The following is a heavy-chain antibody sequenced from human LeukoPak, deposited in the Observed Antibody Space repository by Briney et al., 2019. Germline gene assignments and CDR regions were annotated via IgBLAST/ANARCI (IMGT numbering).Heavy chain of an antibody. CDR1: GGTFSFYA. V-gene: IGHV1-69*04. CDR2: IIPFLGEV. J-gene: IGHJ5*02. D-gene: IGHD5-12*01. Sequence: GASVKVSCKASGGTFSFYAINWVRQAPGQGLQWMGRIIPFLGEVNYAQNFQGRVSFTADKSTATMYMEMKSLRLDDTAIYYCSPCGHAYDWFGPWGQGTLVTVSS. CDR3: SPCGHAYDWFGP.